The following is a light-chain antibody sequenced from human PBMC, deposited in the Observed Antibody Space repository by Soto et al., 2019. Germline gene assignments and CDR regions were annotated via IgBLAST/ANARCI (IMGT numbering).Light chain of an antibody. CDR3: HQYGASPRT. Sequence: EIVLTQSPDTLSLSQGERATLSCRTSQSISSSHLAWYQQKPGQAPRLLMYGASNRATGIPDRFSGSGSGTDFTLTISRLEPEDLAVYYCHQYGASPRTFGQGTEVEIK. CDR2: GAS. CDR1: QSISSSH. V-gene: IGKV3-20*01. J-gene: IGKJ1*01.